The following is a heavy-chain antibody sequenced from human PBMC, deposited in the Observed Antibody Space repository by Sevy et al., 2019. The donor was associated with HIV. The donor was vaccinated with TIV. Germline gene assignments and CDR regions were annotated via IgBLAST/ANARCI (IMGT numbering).Heavy chain of an antibody. V-gene: IGHV3-30*18. CDR2: ISKEGSKK. CDR1: GFTFNNYG. D-gene: IGHD3-10*01. Sequence: GGSLRLSCAASGFTFNNYGMHWVRQAPGKGLEWVALISKEGSKKFYADPVKGRFTLSRDNSKNALYIQMTSLRADDTAVYYCAKDRGYGSGIWGASTLDYWGQGTLVTVSS. J-gene: IGHJ4*02. CDR3: AKDRGYGSGIWGASTLDY.